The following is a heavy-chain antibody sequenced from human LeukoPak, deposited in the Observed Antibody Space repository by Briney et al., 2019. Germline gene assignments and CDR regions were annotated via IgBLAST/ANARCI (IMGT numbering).Heavy chain of an antibody. Sequence: ASVKVSCKASGYTFTGYFIHWVRQAPGQGLEWMGWISAYNGNTNYAQKFQGRVTMTTDTSTSTAYMELRSLRSDDTAVYYCARDYRSGSLGGAFEIWGQGTMVTVSS. CDR2: ISAYNGNT. V-gene: IGHV1-18*04. CDR1: GYTFTGYF. J-gene: IGHJ3*02. CDR3: ARDYRSGSLGGAFEI. D-gene: IGHD1-26*01.